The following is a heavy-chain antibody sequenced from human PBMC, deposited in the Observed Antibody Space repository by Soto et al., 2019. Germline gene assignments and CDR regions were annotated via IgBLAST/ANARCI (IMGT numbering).Heavy chain of an antibody. CDR2: ISWNSGSI. Sequence: GGSLRLSCAASGFTFDDYAMHWVRQAPGKGLEWVSGISWNSGSIGYADSVKGRFTISRDNAKNSLYLQMNSLRAEDTALYYCAKGPPGPWFGNHPYYMDVWGKGTTVTVSS. D-gene: IGHD3-10*01. V-gene: IGHV3-9*01. CDR3: AKGPPGPWFGNHPYYMDV. CDR1: GFTFDDYA. J-gene: IGHJ6*03.